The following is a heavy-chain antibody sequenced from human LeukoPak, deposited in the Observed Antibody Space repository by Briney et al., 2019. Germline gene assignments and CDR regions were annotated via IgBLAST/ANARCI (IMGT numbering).Heavy chain of an antibody. CDR1: GGSISSGSYF. D-gene: IGHD6-13*01. J-gene: IGHJ4*02. V-gene: IGHV4-61*02. CDR2: INTSGST. Sequence: SETLSLTCTVSGGSISSGSYFWTWIRQPAGKGLEWIGRINTSGSTDYNPSLKSRVTISVDTSKNQFSLKLSSVTAADTAVFYSAREGYTSSWYSGYYYFDYWGQGTLVTVSS. CDR3: AREGYTSSWYSGYYYFDY.